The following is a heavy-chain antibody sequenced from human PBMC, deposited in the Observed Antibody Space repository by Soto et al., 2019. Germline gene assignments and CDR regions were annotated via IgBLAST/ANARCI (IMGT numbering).Heavy chain of an antibody. CDR3: AKDPDYGDYNIYYCHGMDV. D-gene: IGHD4-17*01. V-gene: IGHV3-53*05. CDR1: GFTVSSNY. Sequence: GGSLRLSCAASGFTVSSNYMSWVRQAPGKGLEWVSVIYSGGSTYYADSVKGRFTISRDNSKNTLYLQMNNLRAEDTAVYYCAKDPDYGDYNIYYCHGMDVWGQGTTVTVSS. CDR2: IYSGGST. J-gene: IGHJ6*02.